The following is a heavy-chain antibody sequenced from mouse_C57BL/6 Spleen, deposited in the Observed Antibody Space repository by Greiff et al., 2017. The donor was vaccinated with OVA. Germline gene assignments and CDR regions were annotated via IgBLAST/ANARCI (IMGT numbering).Heavy chain of an antibody. V-gene: IGHV3-6*01. Sequence: VQLKQSGPGLVKPSQSLSLTCSVTGYSITSGYYWNWIRQFPGNKLEWMGYISYDGSNNYNPSLKNRISITRDTSKNQFFLKLNSVTTEGAATYYCAREGDYWGQGTTLTVSS. CDR1: GYSITSGYY. CDR3: AREGDY. CDR2: ISYDGSN. J-gene: IGHJ2*01.